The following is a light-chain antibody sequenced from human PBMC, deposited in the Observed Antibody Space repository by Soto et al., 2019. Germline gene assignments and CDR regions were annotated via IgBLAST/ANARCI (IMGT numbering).Light chain of an antibody. CDR2: GAS. CDR3: QHRGKWPRT. Sequence: ENVLTQSPATLSLSPGERATLSCRASQSVSSYLAWYQQKPGQAPRLLIYGASNRATGIPARFSGSGSGTDFSLTISSLESEDFAVYYCQHRGKWPRTFGQGTKLEIK. J-gene: IGKJ2*01. CDR1: QSVSSY. V-gene: IGKV3-11*01.